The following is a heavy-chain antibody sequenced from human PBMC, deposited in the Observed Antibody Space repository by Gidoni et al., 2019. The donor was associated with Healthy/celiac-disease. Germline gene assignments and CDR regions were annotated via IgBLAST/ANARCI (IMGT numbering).Heavy chain of an antibody. Sequence: QVQLQESGPGLVKPSQTLSLTCTVSGGSISSGDYYWSWIRQPPGKGLEWIGYIYYSGSTYYNPSLKSRVTISVDTSKNQFSLKLSSVTAADTAVYYCARDPSGEQQLALMYNWFDPWGQGTLVTVSS. CDR3: ARDPSGEQQLALMYNWFDP. J-gene: IGHJ5*02. D-gene: IGHD6-13*01. V-gene: IGHV4-30-4*01. CDR2: IYYSGST. CDR1: GGSISSGDYY.